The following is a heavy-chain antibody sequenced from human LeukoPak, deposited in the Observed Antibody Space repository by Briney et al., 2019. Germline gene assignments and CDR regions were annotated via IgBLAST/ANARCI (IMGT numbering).Heavy chain of an antibody. CDR1: GGSISSYY. D-gene: IGHD6-19*01. Sequence: SETLTLTCTVAGGSISSYYWSWIRQPPGKGLEWIGYIYYSGSTNYNPSLKSRVTISVDTSKNQFSLKLSSVTAADTAVYYCARGGSGWLPDYWGQGTLVTVSS. CDR2: IYYSGST. V-gene: IGHV4-59*01. CDR3: ARGGSGWLPDY. J-gene: IGHJ4*02.